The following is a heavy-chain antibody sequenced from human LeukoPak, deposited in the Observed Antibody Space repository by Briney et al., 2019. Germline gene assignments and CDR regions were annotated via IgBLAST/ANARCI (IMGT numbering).Heavy chain of an antibody. CDR2: INQDGSQK. CDR3: ARDWFDGDYDRFGY. V-gene: IGHV3-7*03. J-gene: IGHJ4*02. D-gene: IGHD4-17*01. CDR1: GFTFSNYW. Sequence: GGSLRLSCAVSGFTFSNYWMSWFRQAPGKGLEWVANINQDGSQKFSVDSVKGRFTISRDTAKNSLYLQMNSLRVEDTAVYYCARDWFDGDYDRFGYWGQGTRVTVSS.